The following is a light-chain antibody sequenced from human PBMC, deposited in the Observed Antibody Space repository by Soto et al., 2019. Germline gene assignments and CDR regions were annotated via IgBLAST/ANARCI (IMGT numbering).Light chain of an antibody. CDR3: ATWDDSLSVVV. CDR2: RNN. V-gene: IGLV1-47*01. J-gene: IGLJ2*01. Sequence: QSVLTQPPSAFGTPGQKVTISCSGSSSNIGSNYVYWYQQLPGTAPKLLISRNNQRPSGVPDRFSGSKSGTSASLAISGLRSEDEADYYCATWDDSLSVVVFGGGTKVTVL. CDR1: SSNIGSNY.